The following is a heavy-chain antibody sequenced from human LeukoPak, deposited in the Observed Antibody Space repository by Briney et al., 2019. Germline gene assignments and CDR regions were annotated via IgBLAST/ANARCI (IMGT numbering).Heavy chain of an antibody. D-gene: IGHD3-10*01. CDR1: GFTFSSYW. V-gene: IGHV3-74*01. Sequence: GGSLRLSCAASGFTFSSYWMHWVRQAPGKGLVWVSRINSDGSSTSYADSVKGRFTISRDNAKNTLYLQMNSLRAKDTAVYYCARDQRFGEFLPFDPWGQGTLVTVSS. J-gene: IGHJ5*02. CDR2: INSDGSST. CDR3: ARDQRFGEFLPFDP.